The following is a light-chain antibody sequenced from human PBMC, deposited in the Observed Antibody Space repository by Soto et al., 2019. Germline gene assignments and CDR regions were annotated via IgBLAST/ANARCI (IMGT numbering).Light chain of an antibody. Sequence: DIHMTQSPSTLSASVGDRVTITCRASQSISVWLAWYQQKPGKAPNLLIYKTSSLETGVPSRVSGSGSGTEFTLTISSLQPEDFATYYCQHYNDYSWTFGQGTKVEIK. CDR3: QHYNDYSWT. J-gene: IGKJ1*01. V-gene: IGKV1-5*03. CDR1: QSISVW. CDR2: KTS.